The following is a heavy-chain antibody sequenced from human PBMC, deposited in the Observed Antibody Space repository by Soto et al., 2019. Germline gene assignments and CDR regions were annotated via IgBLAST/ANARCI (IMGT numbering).Heavy chain of an antibody. V-gene: IGHV3-33*01. J-gene: IGHJ6*02. CDR1: GFTFSSYG. CDR3: ARDPPQIYGMDV. CDR2: IWYDGSNK. Sequence: QVQLVESGGGVVQPGRSLRLSCAASGFTFSSYGMHWVRQAPGKGLEWVAVIWYDGSNKYYADSVKGRFTISRDNSKNTLYRQMNSLRAEDTAVYYCARDPPQIYGMDVWGQGTTVTVSS.